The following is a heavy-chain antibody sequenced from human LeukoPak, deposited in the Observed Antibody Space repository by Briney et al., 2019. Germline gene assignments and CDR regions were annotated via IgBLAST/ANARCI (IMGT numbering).Heavy chain of an antibody. Sequence: ASVKVSCKASGYTFTRHGVSWVRQAPGQGLRWMGWISAYNGDTKYAQNFQGRVTITTDTSTTTAYMELRSLRSDDTAVYYCARDPSNTSGNFPYFDYWGQGTLVTVSS. CDR1: GYTFTRHG. J-gene: IGHJ4*02. CDR2: ISAYNGDT. V-gene: IGHV1-18*01. D-gene: IGHD3-22*01. CDR3: ARDPSNTSGNFPYFDY.